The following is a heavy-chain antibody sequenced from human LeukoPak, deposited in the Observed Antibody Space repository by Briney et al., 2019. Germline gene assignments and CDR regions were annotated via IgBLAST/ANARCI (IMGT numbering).Heavy chain of an antibody. CDR1: GFTFSSYW. Sequence: PGGSLRLSCAASGFTFSSYWMHWVRQAPGKGLVRVSRINSDGSSTSYADSVKGRFTISRDNAKNTLYLQMNSLRAEDTAVYYCARDPPRRRYYDSSGYYYAPFDYWGQGTLVTVSS. D-gene: IGHD3-22*01. CDR3: ARDPPRRRYYDSSGYYYAPFDY. V-gene: IGHV3-74*01. CDR2: INSDGSST. J-gene: IGHJ4*02.